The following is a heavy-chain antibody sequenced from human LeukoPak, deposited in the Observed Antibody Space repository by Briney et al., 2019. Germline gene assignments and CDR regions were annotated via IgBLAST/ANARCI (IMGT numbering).Heavy chain of an antibody. D-gene: IGHD3-16*01. Sequence: ASVKVSCKASGYTFTSYCMHWVRQAPGQGLEWMGIINPSGGSTSYAQKFQGRVTMTRDTSTSTVYMELSSLRSEDTAVYYCARVAWRAFGAFDIWGQGTMVTVSS. V-gene: IGHV1-46*01. CDR2: INPSGGST. J-gene: IGHJ3*02. CDR3: ARVAWRAFGAFDI. CDR1: GYTFTSYC.